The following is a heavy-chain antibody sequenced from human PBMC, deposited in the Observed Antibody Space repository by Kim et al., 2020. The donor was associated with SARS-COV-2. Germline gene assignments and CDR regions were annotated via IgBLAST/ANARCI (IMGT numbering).Heavy chain of an antibody. CDR1: GFIFSDTW. CDR2: ITTKTDGGII. Sequence: GGSLRLSCAASGFIFSDTWMSWVRQAPGKGLEYIGHITTKTDGGIIEYAAPVKGRFAISRDDSKDTLYLQMNSLKVEDTANYYCRTGHYGIWGQGTTVTVSS. V-gene: IGHV3-15*01. D-gene: IGHD3-16*01. CDR3: RTGHYGI. J-gene: IGHJ6*02.